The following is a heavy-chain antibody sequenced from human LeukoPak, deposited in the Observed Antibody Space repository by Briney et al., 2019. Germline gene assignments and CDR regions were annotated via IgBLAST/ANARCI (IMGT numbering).Heavy chain of an antibody. CDR2: ISGSGDNI. J-gene: IGHJ4*02. Sequence: PGGSLRLSCAASGFTFRSYALTWVRQAPGKGLEWVSSISGSGDNIYYADSVKGRFTISRDNSKNTVYLQMYGLGAEDMAVYYCAKEGVGAIRYFDCWGQGTLVTVSS. CDR3: AKEGVGAIRYFDC. D-gene: IGHD1-26*01. V-gene: IGHV3-23*01. CDR1: GFTFRSYA.